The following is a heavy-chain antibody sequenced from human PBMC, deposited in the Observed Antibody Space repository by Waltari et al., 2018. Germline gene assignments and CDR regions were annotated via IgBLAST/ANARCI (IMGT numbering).Heavy chain of an antibody. CDR3: ARDGGVEMTTIKADY. CDR1: GYTFTGYY. V-gene: IGHV1-2*02. CDR2: INPNSGGT. Sequence: QVQLVQSGAEVKKPGASVKVSCKASGYTFTGYYMHWVRQAPGQGLEWMGWINPNSGGTNYAQKFQGRVTMTRDTSISTAYMELSRLRSDDTAVYYCARDGGVEMTTIKADYWGQGTLVTVSS. D-gene: IGHD4-4*01. J-gene: IGHJ4*02.